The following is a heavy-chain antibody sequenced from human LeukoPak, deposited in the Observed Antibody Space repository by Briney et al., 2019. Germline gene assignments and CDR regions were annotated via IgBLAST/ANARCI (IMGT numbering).Heavy chain of an antibody. V-gene: IGHV3-11*01. CDR1: GFTFSDYY. J-gene: IGHJ6*02. Sequence: GGSLRLSCAASGFTFSDYYMNWIRQAPGKGLEWVSYISSGGSTINYADSVKGRFTISKDNAKNSLYLQMNSLRAEDTALYHCARNNGMDVWGQGTTVIVSS. CDR3: ARNNGMDV. CDR2: ISSGGSTI.